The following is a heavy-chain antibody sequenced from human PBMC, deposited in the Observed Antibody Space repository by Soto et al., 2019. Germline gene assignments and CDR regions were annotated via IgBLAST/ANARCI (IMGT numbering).Heavy chain of an antibody. D-gene: IGHD3-10*01. CDR1: GFTFSNFA. V-gene: IGHV3-23*01. CDR2: IGASGSSI. J-gene: IGHJ4*02. CDR3: AKALWFDPFPYYFDY. Sequence: HPGGSLRLSCAASGFTFSNFAMSWVRQAPGKGLEWVSAIGASGSSIYYADSVKGRFTISRDNSKNTLYLQMSSLRAEDTAVYYCAKALWFDPFPYYFDYWGQGTLVTVSS.